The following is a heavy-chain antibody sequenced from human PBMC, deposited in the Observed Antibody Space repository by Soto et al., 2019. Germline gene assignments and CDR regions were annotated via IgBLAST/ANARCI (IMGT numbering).Heavy chain of an antibody. CDR1: GGSISSGGYY. CDR2: IYYSGST. D-gene: IGHD3-22*01. V-gene: IGHV4-31*03. CDR3: VRVGYYDSSGYYYLGLLDY. J-gene: IGHJ4*02. Sequence: PSETLSLTCTVSGGSISSGGYYWSWIRQHPGKGLEWIGYIYYSGSTYYNPSLKSRVTISVDTSKNQFSLKLSSVTAADTAVYYCVRVGYYDSSGYYYLGLLDYWGQGTLVTVS.